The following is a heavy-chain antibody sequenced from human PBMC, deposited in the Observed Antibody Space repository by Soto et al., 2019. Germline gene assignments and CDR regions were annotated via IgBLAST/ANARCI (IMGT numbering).Heavy chain of an antibody. CDR1: GFSFKSYA. D-gene: IGHD5-18*01. V-gene: IGHV3-30-3*01. J-gene: IGHJ6*02. CDR3: ARDRPGGYGYSWDDFLYYYGMDV. Sequence: PVGSLRLSCAASGFSFKSYAIHWVRQAPGKGLEWVAVVSYDGSNKFYADSVKGRFTISRDDSKNTVFLQMNSLRVEDTAVFYCARDRPGGYGYSWDDFLYYYGMDVWGQGTTVTVS. CDR2: VSYDGSNK.